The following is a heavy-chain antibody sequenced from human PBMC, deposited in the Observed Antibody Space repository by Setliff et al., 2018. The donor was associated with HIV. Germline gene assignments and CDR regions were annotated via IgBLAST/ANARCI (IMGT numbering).Heavy chain of an antibody. D-gene: IGHD3-22*01. V-gene: IGHV3-23*01. CDR3: AREKRVTYYYDSSGYYPSYFDY. CDR1: GFTFSTYA. CDR2: ISGSGGST. J-gene: IGHJ4*02. Sequence: GGSLRLSCAASGFTFSTYAMTWVRQAPGKGLEWVSAISGSGGSTYYTDSVKGRFTISRDNSKNTLYLQMNSLRAEDTAVYYCAREKRVTYYYDSSGYYPSYFDYWGQGTLVTVPQ.